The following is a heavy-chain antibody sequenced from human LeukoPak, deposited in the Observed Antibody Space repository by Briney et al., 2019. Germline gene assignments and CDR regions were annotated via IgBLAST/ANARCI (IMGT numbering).Heavy chain of an antibody. D-gene: IGHD5-18*01. V-gene: IGHV4-39*01. CDR1: RGSISSSSAY. CDR2: IYNSGSN. Sequence: PPETLSLTRTVSRGSISSSSAYWGWTRHPPGKGLEWIRSIYNSGSNYYNPSLKSRVTISVDTSKSQFSLKLSSVTAADAAVYYCARHPPVDTAMVDYFDYWGQGTLVTVSS. J-gene: IGHJ4*02. CDR3: ARHPPVDTAMVDYFDY.